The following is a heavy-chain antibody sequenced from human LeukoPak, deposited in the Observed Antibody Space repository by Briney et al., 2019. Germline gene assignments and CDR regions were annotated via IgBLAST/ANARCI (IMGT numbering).Heavy chain of an antibody. V-gene: IGHV4-61*02. D-gene: IGHD3-3*01. J-gene: IGHJ4*02. CDR2: IYTTGFP. CDR3: AREDYNFL. Sequence: SETLSLTCTVSGGSFSSPNYYWSWIRQPAGKGLEWIGRIYTTGFPNYHPSLKSRVTVSIDTSKNQFYLKLTSVTAADTAVYYCAREDYNFLWGQGTLVTVSS. CDR1: GGSFSSPNYY.